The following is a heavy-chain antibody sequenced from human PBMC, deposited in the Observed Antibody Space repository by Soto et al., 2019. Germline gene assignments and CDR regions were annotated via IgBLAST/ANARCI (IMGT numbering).Heavy chain of an antibody. CDR1: GGSISSYY. CDR3: AVGVGYSYGYGGYYFDY. CDR2: IYYSGST. V-gene: IGHV4-59*01. Sequence: ETLSLTCTVSGGSISSYYWSWIRQPPGKGLEWIGYIYYSGSTNYNPSLKSRVTISVDTSKNQFSLKLSSVTAADTAVYYCAVGVGYSYGYGGYYFDYWGQGTLVTVSS. J-gene: IGHJ4*02. D-gene: IGHD5-18*01.